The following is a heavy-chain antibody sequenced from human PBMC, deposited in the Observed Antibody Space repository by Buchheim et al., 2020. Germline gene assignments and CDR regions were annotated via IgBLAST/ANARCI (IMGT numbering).Heavy chain of an antibody. CDR1: GGSISSYY. CDR2: VYYIGTT. Sequence: QVQLQESGPGLVKPSETLSLTCTVSGGSISSYYWSWIRQPPGKGLEWIGYVYYIGTTNYSPSLKSRVTISLDRPKNQFSLKLRSVTAADTAVYYCARAAKSGQLDGAYYFDYWGQGT. D-gene: IGHD3/OR15-3a*01. CDR3: ARAAKSGQLDGAYYFDY. J-gene: IGHJ4*02. V-gene: IGHV4-59*01.